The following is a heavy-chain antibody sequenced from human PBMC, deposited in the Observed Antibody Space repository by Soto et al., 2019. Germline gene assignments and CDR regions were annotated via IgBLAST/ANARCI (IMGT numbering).Heavy chain of an antibody. Sequence: LRLSCAASGFTFSSYGMHWVRQAPGKGLEWVAVISYDGSNKYYADSVKGRFTIPRDNSKNTLYLQMNSLRAEDTAVYYCAKDGLKYGGDLDYWGQGTLVTVSS. CDR3: AKDGLKYGGDLDY. J-gene: IGHJ4*02. D-gene: IGHD4-17*01. CDR1: GFTFSSYG. V-gene: IGHV3-30*18. CDR2: ISYDGSNK.